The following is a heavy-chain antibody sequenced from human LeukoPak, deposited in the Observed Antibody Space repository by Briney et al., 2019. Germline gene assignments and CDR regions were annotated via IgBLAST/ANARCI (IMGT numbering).Heavy chain of an antibody. V-gene: IGHV4-59*01. CDR3: ARDRSGEGVTQWRIDY. CDR1: GGSIRNYH. Sequence: SETLSLTCSVSGGSIRNYHWSWIRQARGKGLEWIGNIYYSGTTKYKSSLRSRATISLDTSKNQFSLRLNSVTTADTAIYYCARDRSGEGVTQWRIDYWGPGTLVTVSS. D-gene: IGHD3-10*01. CDR2: IYYSGTT. J-gene: IGHJ4*02.